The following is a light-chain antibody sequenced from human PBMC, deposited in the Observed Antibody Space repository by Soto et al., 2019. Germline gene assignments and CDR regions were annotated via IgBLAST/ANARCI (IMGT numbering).Light chain of an antibody. Sequence: SVLPRPASVSGSPGQSITISFTGTSSDVGAYNYVSWYQHHPGKVPKLLIYEVTNRPSGVSDRFSGSKSGNTASLTISGLQAEDEADYYCSSKRDSSTLFVFGTGTKVTVL. CDR2: EVT. J-gene: IGLJ1*01. CDR1: SSDVGAYNY. CDR3: SSKRDSSTLFV. V-gene: IGLV2-14*01.